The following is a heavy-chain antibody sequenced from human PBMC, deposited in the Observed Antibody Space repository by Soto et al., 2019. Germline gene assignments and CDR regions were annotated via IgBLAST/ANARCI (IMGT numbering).Heavy chain of an antibody. CDR1: GYTFTSYG. J-gene: IGHJ6*02. V-gene: IGHV1-18*01. Sequence: QVQLMQSGAEVKKPGASVKVTCKASGYTFTSYGISWVRQAPGQGLEWMGWISAYNGNTNYAQKLQGRVTMTTDTSTSTAYMELRSLRSDDTAVYYCARDPDKGGSGRYGYGMDAWGQGTTVTVSS. D-gene: IGHD3-10*01. CDR3: ARDPDKGGSGRYGYGMDA. CDR2: ISAYNGNT.